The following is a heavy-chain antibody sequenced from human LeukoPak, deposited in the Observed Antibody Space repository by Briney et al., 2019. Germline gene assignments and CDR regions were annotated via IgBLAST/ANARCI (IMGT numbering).Heavy chain of an antibody. D-gene: IGHD3-10*01. CDR1: GFTFSSYW. CDR3: ARDQNYYGSGSYAPHYYYGMDV. Sequence: GGSLRLSCAASGFTFSSYWMHWVRHAPGKGLVWVSRINSDGSSTSYADSVKGRFTISRDNAKNTLYLQMNSLRAEDTAVYYCARDQNYYGSGSYAPHYYYGMDVWGKGTTVTVSS. CDR2: INSDGSST. V-gene: IGHV3-74*01. J-gene: IGHJ6*04.